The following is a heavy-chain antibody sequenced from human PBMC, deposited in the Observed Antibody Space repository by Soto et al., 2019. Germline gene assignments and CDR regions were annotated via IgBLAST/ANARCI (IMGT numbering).Heavy chain of an antibody. CDR2: IYSGGST. J-gene: IGHJ6*02. D-gene: IGHD5-18*01. V-gene: IGHV3-66*01. CDR3: ARGPWIQVYYYYGMDV. CDR1: GFTVSSNY. Sequence: EVQLVESGGGLVQPGGSLRLSCAASGFTVSSNYMSWVRQAPGKGLEWVSVIYSGGSTYYADSVKGRFTISRDNSKNTLYLQMNSLRADDTAVYYCARGPWIQVYYYYGMDVWGQGTTVTVSS.